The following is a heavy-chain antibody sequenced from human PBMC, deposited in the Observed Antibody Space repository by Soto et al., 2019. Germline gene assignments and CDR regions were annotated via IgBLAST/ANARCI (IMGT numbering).Heavy chain of an antibody. V-gene: IGHV1-69*04. Sequence: SLKVSCKASGGAFSSYTISWVRQAPGQGLEWMGRIIPILGIANYAQKFQGRVTITADKSTSTAYMELSSLRSEDTAVYYCAREETSSRGNWFDPWGQGTLVTVSS. CDR3: AREETSSRGNWFDP. CDR1: GGAFSSYT. CDR2: IIPILGIA. J-gene: IGHJ5*02.